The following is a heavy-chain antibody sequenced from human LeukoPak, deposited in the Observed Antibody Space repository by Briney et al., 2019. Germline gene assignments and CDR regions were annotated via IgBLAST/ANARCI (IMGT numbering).Heavy chain of an antibody. CDR2: IYHSGST. Sequence: PSETLSLTCAVSGYSISSGYYWGWIRQPPGKGLEWIGSIYHSGSTYYDPSLKSRVTISVDTSKNQFSLKLSSVTAADTAVYYCARITMVRGVISWFDPWGQGTLVTVSS. CDR1: GYSISSGYY. D-gene: IGHD3-10*01. CDR3: ARITMVRGVISWFDP. V-gene: IGHV4-38-2*01. J-gene: IGHJ5*02.